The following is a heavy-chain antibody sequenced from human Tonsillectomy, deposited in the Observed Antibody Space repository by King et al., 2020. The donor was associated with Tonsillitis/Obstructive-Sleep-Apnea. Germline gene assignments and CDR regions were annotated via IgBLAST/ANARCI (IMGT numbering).Heavy chain of an antibody. CDR1: GYTFSNYG. CDR3: ARSGTYYYYYMDV. CDR2: ISAYNGNT. Sequence: VQLVESGAEVKKPGASVKVSCTASGYTFSNYGVSWVRQAPGQGLERMGWISAYNGNTNYAQKFQGRITMTTDTSTSTAYMELRSLRSDDTAVYYCARSGTYYYYYMDVWGKGTTVTVSS. J-gene: IGHJ6*03. D-gene: IGHD1-26*01. V-gene: IGHV1-18*01.